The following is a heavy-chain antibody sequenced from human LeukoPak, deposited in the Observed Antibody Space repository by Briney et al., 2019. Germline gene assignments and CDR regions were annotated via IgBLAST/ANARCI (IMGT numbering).Heavy chain of an antibody. V-gene: IGHV3-7*01. CDR3: ARQPDYYGSGSYYNPIWFDP. CDR2: IRKDGSEK. Sequence: GGSLRLSCAASGFTFSSYWMSWVRQAPGKGLEWVANIRKDGSEKYYVDSVKGRFTISRDNAKNSLYLQMNSLRAEDTAVYYCARQPDYYGSGSYYNPIWFDPWGQGTLVTVSS. J-gene: IGHJ5*02. CDR1: GFTFSSYW. D-gene: IGHD3-10*01.